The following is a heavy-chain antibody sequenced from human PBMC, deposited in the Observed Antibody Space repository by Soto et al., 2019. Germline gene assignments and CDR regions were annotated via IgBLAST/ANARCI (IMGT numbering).Heavy chain of an antibody. CDR1: GGSISSSSYY. D-gene: IGHD6-13*01. CDR3: ARLYRSSWYGDY. J-gene: IGHJ4*02. V-gene: IGHV4-39*01. CDR2: IYYSGST. Sequence: QLQLQESGPGLVKPSETLSLTCTVSGGSISSSSYYWGWIRQPPGKGLEWVGIIYYSGSTYYNPSLKSRVTISVDTSKNQFSLKLRPVTAADTAVYYCARLYRSSWYGDYWGQGTLVTVSS.